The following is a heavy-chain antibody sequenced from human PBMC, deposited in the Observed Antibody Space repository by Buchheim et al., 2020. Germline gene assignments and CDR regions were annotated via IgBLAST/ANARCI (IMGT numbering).Heavy chain of an antibody. D-gene: IGHD1-1*01. CDR2: ISYDGNNK. CDR3: AKRYKKWDLDY. CDR1: GFTFSSYA. J-gene: IGHJ4*02. Sequence: QVHLVESGGGVVQPGGSLRLSCAASGFTFSSYAMHWVRQAPGKGLEWVAVISYDGNNKYYADSVKGRFTISRDHSKNTLYLQMNSLRAEDTAVYYCAKRYKKWDLDYWGQGTL. V-gene: IGHV3-30-3*01.